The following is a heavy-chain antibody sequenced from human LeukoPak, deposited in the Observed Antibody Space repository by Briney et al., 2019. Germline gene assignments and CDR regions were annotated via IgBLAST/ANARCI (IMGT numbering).Heavy chain of an antibody. CDR1: GGTFSSYA. D-gene: IGHD1-26*01. J-gene: IGHJ4*02. V-gene: IGHV1-69*05. CDR2: IIPIFGTA. Sequence: SVKVSCKASGGTFSSYAISWVRQAPGQGLEWMGGIIPIFGTANYAQRFQGRVTITTDESTSTAYMELSSLRSDDTAVYYCARGAPGIVGATEHTPSFDYWGQGTLVTVSS. CDR3: ARGAPGIVGATEHTPSFDY.